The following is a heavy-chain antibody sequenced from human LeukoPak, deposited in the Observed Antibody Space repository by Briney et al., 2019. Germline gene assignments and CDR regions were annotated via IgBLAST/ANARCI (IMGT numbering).Heavy chain of an antibody. J-gene: IGHJ4*02. V-gene: IGHV4-30-4*08. CDR3: ARVRRYYDSSGYYYSKAFDY. D-gene: IGHD3-22*01. CDR2: IYYSGST. CDR1: GGSISSGDYY. Sequence: SETLSLTCTVSGGSISSGDYYWSWIRQPPGKGLEWIGYIYYSGSTYYNPSLKSRVTISVDTSKNQFSLKLSSVTAADTAVYYCARVRRYYDSSGYYYSKAFDYWGQGTLVTVSS.